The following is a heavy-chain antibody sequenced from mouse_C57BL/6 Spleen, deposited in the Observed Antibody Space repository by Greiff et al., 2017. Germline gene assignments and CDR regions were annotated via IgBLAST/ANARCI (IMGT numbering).Heavy chain of an antibody. Sequence: QVQLQQSGAELVRPGASVTLSCKASGYTFTDYEMHWVKQTPVHGLEWIGAIDPETGGTAYNQKFKGKAILTADKSSSTAYMELRSLTSADSAVYYCTRSGYGDDSWAKGTTRPAPS. CDR3: TRSGYGDDS. J-gene: IGHJ2*01. D-gene: IGHD3-2*02. CDR1: GYTFTDYE. V-gene: IGHV1-15*01. CDR2: IDPETGGT.